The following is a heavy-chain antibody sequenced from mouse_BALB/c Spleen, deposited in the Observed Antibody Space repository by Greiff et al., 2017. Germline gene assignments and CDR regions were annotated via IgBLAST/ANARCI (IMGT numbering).Heavy chain of an antibody. D-gene: IGHD2-4*01. CDR1: GYSFTGYY. J-gene: IGHJ2*01. CDR3: ARSGGLHYFDY. V-gene: IGHV1-31*01. CDR2: INPYNGAT. Sequence: VHVKQSGPELVKPGASVKISCKASGYSFTGYYMHWVKQSHVKSLEWIGRINPYNGATSYNQNFKDKASLTVDKSSSTAYMELHSLTSEDSAVYYCARSGGLHYFDYWGQGTTLTVSS.